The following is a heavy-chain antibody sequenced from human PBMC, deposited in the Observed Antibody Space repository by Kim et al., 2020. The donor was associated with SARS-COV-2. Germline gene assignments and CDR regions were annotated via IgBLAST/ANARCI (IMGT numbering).Heavy chain of an antibody. D-gene: IGHD3-3*01. CDR3: ARAEEWAARLDY. J-gene: IGHJ4*02. Sequence: NDAQKFQGRVTITADESTSTAYMELSSLRSEDTAVYYCARAEEWAARLDYWGQGTLVTVSS. V-gene: IGHV1-69*01.